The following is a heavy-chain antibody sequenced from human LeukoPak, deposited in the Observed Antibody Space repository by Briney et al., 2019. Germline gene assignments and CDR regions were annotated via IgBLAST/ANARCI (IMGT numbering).Heavy chain of an antibody. D-gene: IGHD6-19*01. Sequence: GGSLRLSCAASGFTFSSYAMSWVRQAPGKGLEWVSAISGSGGSTYYADSVKGRFTISRDNSKNTLYLQMNSLRAEDTAVYYCARDSSGGWYPDAFDIWGQGTMVTVSS. CDR3: ARDSSGGWYPDAFDI. CDR1: GFTFSSYA. CDR2: ISGSGGST. J-gene: IGHJ3*02. V-gene: IGHV3-23*01.